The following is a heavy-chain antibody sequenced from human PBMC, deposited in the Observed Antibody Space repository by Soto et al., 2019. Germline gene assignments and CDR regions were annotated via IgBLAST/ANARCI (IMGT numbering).Heavy chain of an antibody. CDR1: GSTFAIYW. CDR3: VRYGLAYATDV. Sequence: EVQLVESGGGLVQPGGSLRLSCAASGSTFAIYWMGWARQTPGKGLEWVANLKYDGSETYYVDSVEGRFTLSRDNCRNSRDLQMNSLRAEDTAVYYFVRYGLAYATDVWGQGTTVTVS. D-gene: IGHD3-9*01. V-gene: IGHV3-7*03. CDR2: LKYDGSET. J-gene: IGHJ6*02.